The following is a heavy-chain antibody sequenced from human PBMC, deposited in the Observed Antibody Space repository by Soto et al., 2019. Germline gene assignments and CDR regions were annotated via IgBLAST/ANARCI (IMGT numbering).Heavy chain of an antibody. CDR1: VFTFINYY. J-gene: IGHJ4*02. CDR2: ISSTGRTI. V-gene: IGHV3-11*01. CDR3: ARSYSSGWEFDY. Sequence: PGWSLRLSCGSSVFTFINYYMSWIRQAPGKGLEWVSYISSTGRTIYYADSVKGRFTVSRDNAQNSLSLKLNSLRVEDTAVYYCARSYSSGWEFDYWGQGTQVTVSS. D-gene: IGHD6-19*01.